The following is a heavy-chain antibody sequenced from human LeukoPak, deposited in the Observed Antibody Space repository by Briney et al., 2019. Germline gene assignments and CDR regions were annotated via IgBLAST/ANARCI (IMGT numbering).Heavy chain of an antibody. Sequence: PSETLSLTCAVYGGSFSGYYWSWIRQPPGKGLEWIGEINHSGSTNYNPSLKSRVTISVDTSKNQFSLKLSSVTAADTAVYYCARHIVVVIAQTNWFDPWGQGTLVTVSS. V-gene: IGHV4-34*01. CDR2: INHSGST. CDR3: ARHIVVVIAQTNWFDP. D-gene: IGHD2-21*01. CDR1: GGSFSGYY. J-gene: IGHJ5*02.